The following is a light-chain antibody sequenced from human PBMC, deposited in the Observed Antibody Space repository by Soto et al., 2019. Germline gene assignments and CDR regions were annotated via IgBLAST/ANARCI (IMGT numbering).Light chain of an antibody. CDR2: VAS. V-gene: IGKV3-15*01. J-gene: IGKJ4*01. Sequence: EIVMTQSPATLSVSPGESATLSCRASHSVSSNLAWYQQKPGQTPKILIYVASTRATSIPARFSGSGSGTEFTLTISSLQSEDFAVYYWQQYNVWPLTFGGGTKVEFK. CDR3: QQYNVWPLT. CDR1: HSVSSN.